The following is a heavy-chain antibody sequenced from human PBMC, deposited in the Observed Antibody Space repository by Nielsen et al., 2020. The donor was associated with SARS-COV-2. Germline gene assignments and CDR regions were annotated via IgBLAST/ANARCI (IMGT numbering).Heavy chain of an antibody. CDR2: ISWNSGSI. CDR1: GFTFDDYA. D-gene: IGHD4-11*01. J-gene: IGHJ4*02. V-gene: IGHV3-9*01. Sequence: SLKISCAASGFTFDDYAMHWVRQAPGKGLEWVSGISWNSGSIGYADSVKGRFTISRDNAKNSLYLQMNSLRAEDTALYYCAKDIGDYSNSERGLGNFDYWGQGTLVTVSS. CDR3: AKDIGDYSNSERGLGNFDY.